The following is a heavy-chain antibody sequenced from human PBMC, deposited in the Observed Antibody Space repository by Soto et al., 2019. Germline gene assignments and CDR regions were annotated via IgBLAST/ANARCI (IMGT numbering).Heavy chain of an antibody. Sequence: ASVKVFFKVSGYTFTSDAMHWVRPAPGQRLEWMGWINAGNGNTKYSQKFQGRVTITRDTSASTAYMELSSLRSEDTAVYYCASPSITGARYYGMDVWGQGTRDTVSS. V-gene: IGHV1-3*01. CDR2: INAGNGNT. CDR1: GYTFTSDA. J-gene: IGHJ6*02. D-gene: IGHD1-20*01. CDR3: ASPSITGARYYGMDV.